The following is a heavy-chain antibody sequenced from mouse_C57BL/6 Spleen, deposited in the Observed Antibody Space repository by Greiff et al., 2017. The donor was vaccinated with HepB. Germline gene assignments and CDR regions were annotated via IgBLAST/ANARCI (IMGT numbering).Heavy chain of an antibody. CDR1: GFNIKDYY. V-gene: IGHV14-2*01. D-gene: IGHD1-1*01. Sequence: VQLKESGAELVKPGASVKLSCTASGFNIKDYYMHWVKQRTEQGLGWNGRIDPEDGETKYAPKFQGKATITADTSSNTAYLQLSSLTPEDTAVYYCARRDYYGSSPFAYWGQGTLVTVSA. CDR2: IDPEDGET. CDR3: ARRDYYGSSPFAY. J-gene: IGHJ3*01.